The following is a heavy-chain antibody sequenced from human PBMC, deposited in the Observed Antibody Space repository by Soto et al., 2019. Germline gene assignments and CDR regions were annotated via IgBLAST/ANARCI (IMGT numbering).Heavy chain of an antibody. CDR1: GGSFSGYY. CDR2: INHSGST. V-gene: IGHV4-34*01. D-gene: IGHD5-18*01. Sequence: SETLSLTFAVYGGSFSGYYWSWIRQPPGKGLEWIGEINHSGSTNYNPSLKSRVTISVDTSKNQFSLKLSSVTAADTAVYYCARGGYSYGYYYYGMDVWGQGTTVT. CDR3: ARGGYSYGYYYYGMDV. J-gene: IGHJ6*02.